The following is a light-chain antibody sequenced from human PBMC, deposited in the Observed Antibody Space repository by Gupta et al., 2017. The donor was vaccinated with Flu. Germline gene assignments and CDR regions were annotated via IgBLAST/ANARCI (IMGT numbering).Light chain of an antibody. V-gene: IGKV1-39*01. CDR2: AAS. CDR3: QQSVNTPRT. Sequence: PSSLSASVGDRVTITCRASQSISSYLNWYHQKPGKAPKLLIYAASSLQSGVPSRFSGSGSGTDFTLTINSLQPEDFATYYCQQSVNTPRTFGQGTKVEIK. J-gene: IGKJ1*01. CDR1: QSISSY.